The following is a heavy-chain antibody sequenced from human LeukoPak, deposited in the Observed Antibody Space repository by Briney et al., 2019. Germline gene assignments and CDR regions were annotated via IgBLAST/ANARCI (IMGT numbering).Heavy chain of an antibody. D-gene: IGHD2-21*01. J-gene: IGHJ4*02. CDR1: GFTFSNYW. Sequence: PGGSLRLSCAASGFTFSNYWVHWVRQAPGKGLLWVSRIKTDGSETNYADSVKGRFTISRDNAKNTLYLQMSSLRAEDTAVYYCARNFVGSDSSDFDFWGPGTLVTVSS. CDR3: ARNFVGSDSSDFDF. CDR2: IKTDGSET. V-gene: IGHV3-74*01.